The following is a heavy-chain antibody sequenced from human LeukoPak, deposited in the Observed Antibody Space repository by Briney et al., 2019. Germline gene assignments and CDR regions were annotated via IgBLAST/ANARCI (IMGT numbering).Heavy chain of an antibody. V-gene: IGHV1-2*06. CDR2: INPNTGGT. CDR1: GYTFTGYY. Sequence: ASVKVSCKASGYTFTGYYIHWVRQAPGQGLEWMGRINPNTGGTNYAQKFQGRVTMTRDTSITTAYMELSRLTSDDTAIYYCAKVPPSITAAGNWLGPWGQGALVTVSS. CDR3: AKVPPSITAAGNWLGP. D-gene: IGHD6-13*01. J-gene: IGHJ5*02.